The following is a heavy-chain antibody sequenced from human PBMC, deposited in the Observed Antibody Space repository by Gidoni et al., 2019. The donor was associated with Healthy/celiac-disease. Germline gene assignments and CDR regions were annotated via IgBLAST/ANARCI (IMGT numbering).Heavy chain of an antibody. D-gene: IGHD1-26*01. V-gene: IGHV4-59*01. Sequence: QVQLQESGPGLVKPSETLSLTCTVSGGSISSYYWSWIRQPPGKGLEWIGYIYYSGSTNYNPSLKSRVTISVDTSKNQFSLKLSSVTAADTAVYYCARDGGSYSFSKDYYYYGMDVWGQGTTVTVSS. J-gene: IGHJ6*02. CDR3: ARDGGSYSFSKDYYYYGMDV. CDR1: GGSISSYY. CDR2: IYYSGST.